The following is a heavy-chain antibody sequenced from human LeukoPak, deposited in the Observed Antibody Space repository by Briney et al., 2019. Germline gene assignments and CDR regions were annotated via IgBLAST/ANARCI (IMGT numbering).Heavy chain of an antibody. CDR1: GGSISSSSYY. CDR2: IYYSGST. J-gene: IGHJ4*02. V-gene: IGHV4-39*07. CDR3: ARAGVYSSSWYAGALDY. Sequence: SETLSLTCTVSGGSISSSSYYWGWIRQPPGKGLEWIGSIYYSGSTYYNPSLKSRVTISVDTSKNQFSLKLSSVTAADTAVYYCARAGVYSSSWYAGALDYWGQGTLVTVSS. D-gene: IGHD6-13*01.